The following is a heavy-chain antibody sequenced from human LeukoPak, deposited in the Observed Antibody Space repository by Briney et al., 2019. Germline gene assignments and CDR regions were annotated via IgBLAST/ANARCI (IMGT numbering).Heavy chain of an antibody. CDR2: IYYSGST. Sequence: TLSLTCTVSGGSISSYYWSWIRQPPGKGLEWIGYIYYSGSTNYNPSLKSRVTISVDTSKNQFSLKLSSVTAADTAVYYCARDSCGGDCSFDYWGQGTLVTVSS. V-gene: IGHV4-59*01. CDR1: GGSISSYY. D-gene: IGHD2-21*02. CDR3: ARDSCGGDCSFDY. J-gene: IGHJ4*02.